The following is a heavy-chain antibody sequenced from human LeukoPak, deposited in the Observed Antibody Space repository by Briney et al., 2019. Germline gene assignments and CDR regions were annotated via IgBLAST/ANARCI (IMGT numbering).Heavy chain of an antibody. J-gene: IGHJ4*02. CDR2: IYHSGST. CDR1: GGSFNDYY. Sequence: SETLSLTCAVYGGSFNDYYWSWIRQAPGKGLEWIGEIYHSGSTDYNPSLKSRVTISVDTPESQFFLNLSSVTAADTAVYYCARADRNIDYWGRGTLVTVSS. CDR3: ARADRNIDY. V-gene: IGHV4-34*01.